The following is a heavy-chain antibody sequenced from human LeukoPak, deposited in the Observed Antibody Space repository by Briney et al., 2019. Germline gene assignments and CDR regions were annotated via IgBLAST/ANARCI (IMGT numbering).Heavy chain of an antibody. CDR3: ARSHCSSTSCYNCYYYYGMDV. CDR2: IKQDGSEK. D-gene: IGHD2-2*01. CDR1: GFTFSSYW. V-gene: IGHV3-7*01. J-gene: IGHJ6*02. Sequence: GGSLRLSCAASGFTFSSYWMSWVRQAPGKGLEWVANIKQDGSEKYYVDSVKGRFTISRDNAKNSLYLQMNSLRAEDTAVYYCARSHCSSTSCYNCYYYYGMDVWGQGTTVTVSS.